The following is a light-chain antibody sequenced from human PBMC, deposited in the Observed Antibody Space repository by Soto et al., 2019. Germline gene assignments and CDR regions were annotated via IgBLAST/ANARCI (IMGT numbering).Light chain of an antibody. CDR1: DSVSTN. Sequence: EIEMTQSPATLSLAPGERVTLSCRASDSVSTNLAWYQQKAGQAPRLLIYGASTRATGIPARFSGSGSGTEFTLTISSLQSEDFAVYYCQEYNNWPRTFGQGTKLEIK. V-gene: IGKV3-15*01. CDR3: QEYNNWPRT. J-gene: IGKJ2*01. CDR2: GAS.